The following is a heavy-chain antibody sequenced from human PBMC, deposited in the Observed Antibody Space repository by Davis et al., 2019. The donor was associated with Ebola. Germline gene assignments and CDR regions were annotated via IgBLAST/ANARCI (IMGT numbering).Heavy chain of an antibody. V-gene: IGHV3-21*01. CDR3: ARVFDYMDV. D-gene: IGHD3-16*01. J-gene: IGHJ6*03. CDR1: GFIFDTYG. CDR2: ITTGGLYT. Sequence: GGSLRLSCTASGFIFDTYGMTWVRQAPGKGLEWVSSITTGGLYTEYADSVGGRFTVPRDNAKNSLYLQMNSLRAEDTAVYYCARVFDYMDVWGKGTTVTVSS.